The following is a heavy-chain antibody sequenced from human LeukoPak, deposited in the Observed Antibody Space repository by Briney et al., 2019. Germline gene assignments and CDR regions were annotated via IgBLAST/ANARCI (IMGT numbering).Heavy chain of an antibody. CDR3: AKEGQMRAATGNYY. CDR1: GFIFSKYG. Sequence: GGSLRLSCAASGFIFSKYGMHWVRQAPGKGLEWVAVISFDGKVQYYADSVKGRFTISRDNPKNTLYLQMNSLRAEDTAVYYCAKEGQMRAATGNYYWGQGTLVSVSS. D-gene: IGHD2-15*01. CDR2: ISFDGKVQ. J-gene: IGHJ4*02. V-gene: IGHV3-30*18.